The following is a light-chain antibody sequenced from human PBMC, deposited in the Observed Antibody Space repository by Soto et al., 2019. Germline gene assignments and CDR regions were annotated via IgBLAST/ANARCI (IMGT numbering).Light chain of an antibody. CDR2: GVF. CDR3: QHYDGSPRT. V-gene: IGKV3-20*01. J-gene: IGKJ2*01. CDR1: QNIRNNY. Sequence: SVLTQSPGTVSLSPGESATLFCRTSQNIRNNYLAWYQQRPGQSPRLLIHGVFNRAAGIPDRFSGRGSGTDFTLTISGLRPEDSAVYYCQHYDGSPRTFGQGTKVEIK.